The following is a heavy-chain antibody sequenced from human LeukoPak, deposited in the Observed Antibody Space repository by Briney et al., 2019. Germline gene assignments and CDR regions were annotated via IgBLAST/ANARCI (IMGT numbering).Heavy chain of an antibody. J-gene: IGHJ5*02. D-gene: IGHD3-10*01. V-gene: IGHV4-61*02. CDR3: ARGRWIRGTQKWWFDP. CDR2: IYTSGST. Sequence: SETLSLTCTVSGGSISSSSYYWSWIRQPAGKGLEWIGRIYTSGSTNYNPSLKSRVTMSVDTSKNQFSLKLSSVTAADTAVYYCARGRWIRGTQKWWFDPWGQGTLVTVSS. CDR1: GGSISSSSYY.